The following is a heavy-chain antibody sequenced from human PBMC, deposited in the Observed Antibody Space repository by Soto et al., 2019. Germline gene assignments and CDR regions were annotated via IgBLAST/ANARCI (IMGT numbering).Heavy chain of an antibody. V-gene: IGHV4-31*03. D-gene: IGHD3-16*01. Sequence: QVQLQESGPGLVKPSQTLSLTCPVAGGSISSGGYYWSWTRQHPGTGLEWIGYIYYSGSTYYNPSLESRITQSGDKFKNQCSLKLSSVAASDTAVYYWAREGDPAVGWFDPWGQVTLVTVSS. J-gene: IGHJ5*02. CDR2: IYYSGST. CDR1: GGSISSGGYY. CDR3: AREGDPAVGWFDP.